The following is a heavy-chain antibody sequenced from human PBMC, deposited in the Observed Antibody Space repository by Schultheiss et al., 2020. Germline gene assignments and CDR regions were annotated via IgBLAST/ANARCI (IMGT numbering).Heavy chain of an antibody. Sequence: ASVKVSCKASGYTFTDNHINWVRQAPGQGLEWMGWINPDTGDTNYAQKFQGRVTLTRDTSISTAYMDLNRLTSDDTAVYYCARDTFRAATMTYWGQGILVTVYS. V-gene: IGHV1-2*02. CDR1: GYTFTDNH. D-gene: IGHD6-25*01. CDR2: INPDTGDT. J-gene: IGHJ4*02. CDR3: ARDTFRAATMTY.